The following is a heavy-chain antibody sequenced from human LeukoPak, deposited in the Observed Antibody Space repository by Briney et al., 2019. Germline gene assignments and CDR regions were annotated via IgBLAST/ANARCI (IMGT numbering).Heavy chain of an antibody. CDR1: GGSISSYY. CDR3: ARVGRITMVRGVINEHFDY. CDR2: IYYSGST. D-gene: IGHD3-10*01. V-gene: IGHV4-59*01. J-gene: IGHJ4*02. Sequence: PSETPSLTCTVSGGSISSYYWSWIRQPPGKGLEWIGYIYYSGSTNYNPSLKSRVTISVDTSKNQFSLKLSSVTAADTAVYYCARVGRITMVRGVINEHFDYWGQGTLVTVSS.